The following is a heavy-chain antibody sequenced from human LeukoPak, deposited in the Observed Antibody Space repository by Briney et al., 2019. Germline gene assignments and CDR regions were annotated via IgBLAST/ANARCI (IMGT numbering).Heavy chain of an antibody. CDR3: AREGNYYDSHS. CDR2: IYYSGST. D-gene: IGHD3-22*01. Sequence: SETLSLTCTVSGGSISSSSYYWGWIRQPPGKGLEWIGSIYYSGSTYYNPSLKSRVTISVDTSKNQFSLKLSSVTAADTAVYYCAREGNYYDSHSWGQGTLVTVSS. J-gene: IGHJ4*02. V-gene: IGHV4-39*07. CDR1: GGSISSSSYY.